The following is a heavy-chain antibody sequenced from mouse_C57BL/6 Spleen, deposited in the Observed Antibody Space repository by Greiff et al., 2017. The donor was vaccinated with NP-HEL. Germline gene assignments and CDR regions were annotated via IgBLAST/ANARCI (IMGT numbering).Heavy chain of an antibody. Sequence: QVQLKQPGAELVKPGASVKMSCKASGYTFTSYWITWVKQRPGQGLEWIGDIYPGSGSTNYNEKFKSKATLTVDTSSSTAYMQLSSLTSEDSAVYYCAREGLGAYYSNYPFDYWGQGTTLTVSS. J-gene: IGHJ2*01. D-gene: IGHD2-5*01. V-gene: IGHV1-55*01. CDR3: AREGLGAYYSNYPFDY. CDR2: IYPGSGST. CDR1: GYTFTSYW.